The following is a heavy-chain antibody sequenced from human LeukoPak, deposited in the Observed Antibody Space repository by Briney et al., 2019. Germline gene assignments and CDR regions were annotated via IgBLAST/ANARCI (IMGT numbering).Heavy chain of an antibody. D-gene: IGHD2-15*01. CDR3: ARVVASTSIDS. CDR1: GYSINSGYF. Sequence: SETLSLTCTVSGYSINSGYFWGWVRQPPGKGPEWIGSIFHTGDVYYNPSLRSRVTLSIDTSRNQVSLKVTSVTAADTALYYCARVVASTSIDSWGQGTLVTVSS. J-gene: IGHJ4*02. V-gene: IGHV4-38-2*02. CDR2: IFHTGDV.